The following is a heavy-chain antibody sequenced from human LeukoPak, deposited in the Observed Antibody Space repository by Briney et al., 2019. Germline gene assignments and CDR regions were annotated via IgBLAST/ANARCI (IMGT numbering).Heavy chain of an antibody. D-gene: IGHD3-10*01. CDR3: ARREDYYGSGSPTLDY. V-gene: IGHV3-48*03. Sequence: PGGSLRLSCAASGFTFSSYEMNWVRQAPGKGLEWVSYISSSGSTIYYADSVKGRFTISRDNAKNSLYLQMNGLRAEDTAVYYCARREDYYGSGSPTLDYWGQGTLVTVSS. J-gene: IGHJ4*02. CDR2: ISSSGSTI. CDR1: GFTFSSYE.